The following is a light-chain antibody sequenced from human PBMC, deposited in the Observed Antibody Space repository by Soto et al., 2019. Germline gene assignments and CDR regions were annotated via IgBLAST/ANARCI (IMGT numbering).Light chain of an antibody. Sequence: QSALTQPRSVSGSPGQSVTISCTGTSSDVGGYNYVSWYQQHPGKAPKLMIYDVSKRPSGVPDRFSGSKSGNTASLTVSGLQAEDEADYYCSSYADTNNLVFGGGTKVTVL. CDR2: DVS. J-gene: IGLJ2*01. V-gene: IGLV2-11*01. CDR3: SSYADTNNLV. CDR1: SSDVGGYNY.